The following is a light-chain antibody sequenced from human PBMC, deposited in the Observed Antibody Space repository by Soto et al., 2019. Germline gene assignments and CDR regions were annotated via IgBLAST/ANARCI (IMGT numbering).Light chain of an antibody. Sequence: QSVLTPPHSVSGSPGQSVTISCTGTSTDFVSYNRITWYHQTPGTAPKLIIYEASNRPSGVPDRFSGSKSGNTASLTISGLQAADEADYYCSSYTSTSTLYVFGTGTKVTVL. CDR1: STDFVSYNR. J-gene: IGLJ1*01. CDR2: EAS. CDR3: SSYTSTSTLYV. V-gene: IGLV2-18*02.